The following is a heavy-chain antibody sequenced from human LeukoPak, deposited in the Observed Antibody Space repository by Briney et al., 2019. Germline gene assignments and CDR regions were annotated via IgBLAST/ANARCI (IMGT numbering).Heavy chain of an antibody. J-gene: IGHJ2*01. Sequence: SQTLSLTCTVSGGSISSGDYYWSWIRQPPGKGLEWIGYIYYSGSTYYNPSLKSRVTISVDTSKNQFSLRLSSVTAADTAMYYCARAGNGILTGYFQNWYFDLWGRGTLVTVSS. D-gene: IGHD3-9*01. CDR3: ARAGNGILTGYFQNWYFDL. CDR1: GGSISSGDYY. V-gene: IGHV4-30-4*01. CDR2: IYYSGST.